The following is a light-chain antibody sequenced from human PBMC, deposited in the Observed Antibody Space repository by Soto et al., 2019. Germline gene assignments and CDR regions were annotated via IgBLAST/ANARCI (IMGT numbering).Light chain of an antibody. CDR2: EVS. Sequence: QSALTQPASVSGSPGQSITISCTGSSSDVGGYKYVSWYQQHPGKAPKLMIYEVSNRPSGVSNRFSGSKSGNTASLTISGLQAEDEADYYCSSYTSINTGVFGTGTQLTVL. V-gene: IGLV2-14*01. CDR3: SSYTSINTGV. J-gene: IGLJ1*01. CDR1: SSDVGGYKY.